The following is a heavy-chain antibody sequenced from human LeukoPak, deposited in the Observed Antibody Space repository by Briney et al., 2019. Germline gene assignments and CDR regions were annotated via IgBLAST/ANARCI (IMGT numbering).Heavy chain of an antibody. V-gene: IGHV3-7*01. CDR1: GFTFSSYW. CDR3: ARGPGGAARKPNWFDP. Sequence: GGSLRLSCAASGFTFSSYWMSWVRQAPGKALEWVANIKQDGSEKYYVDSVKGRFTISRDNAKNSLYLQMNSLRAEDTAVYYCARGPGGAARKPNWFDPWGQGTLVTVSS. D-gene: IGHD6-6*01. J-gene: IGHJ5*02. CDR2: IKQDGSEK.